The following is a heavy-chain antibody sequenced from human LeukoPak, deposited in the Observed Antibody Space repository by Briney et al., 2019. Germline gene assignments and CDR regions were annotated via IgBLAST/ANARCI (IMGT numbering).Heavy chain of an antibody. CDR3: ARLWFGEYFFDY. CDR1: GFTFSRYA. CDR2: IRGSGGSA. D-gene: IGHD3-10*01. V-gene: IGHV3-23*01. Sequence: GGSLRLSCGASGFTFSRYAMTSVRQAPGKGLEWLSVIRGSGGSAYYADSVKGRFTISRDDSKKTLYLQMTSLRAEDTAAYYCARLWFGEYFFDYWGQGTLVTVSS. J-gene: IGHJ4*02.